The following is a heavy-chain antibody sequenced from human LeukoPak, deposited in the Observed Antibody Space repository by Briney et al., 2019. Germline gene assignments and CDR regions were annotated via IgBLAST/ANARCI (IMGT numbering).Heavy chain of an antibody. CDR3: ARADIVATVYDY. CDR2: IYHSGST. V-gene: IGHV4-30-2*01. Sequence: SQTLSLTRAVSGGSISSGGYSWSWIRQPPGKGLEWIGYIYHSGSTYYNPSLKSRVTISVDRSKNQFSLKLSSVTAADTAVYYCARADIVATVYDYWGQGTLVTVSS. CDR1: GGSISSGGYS. D-gene: IGHD5-12*01. J-gene: IGHJ4*02.